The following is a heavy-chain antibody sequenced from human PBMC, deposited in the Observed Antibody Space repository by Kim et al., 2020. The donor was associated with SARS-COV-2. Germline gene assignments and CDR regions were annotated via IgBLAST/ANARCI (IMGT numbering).Heavy chain of an antibody. J-gene: IGHJ5*02. Sequence: GGSLRLSCAASGFTFSSFAMHWVRQAPGKGLEWVAVICDNGSNTYYADSVKGRFTISRDNSKNTLYLQMNSLRAEDTAVYYCAREDVSASGHGNFGPWGQGTLVTVSS. CDR3: AREDVSASGHGNFGP. CDR1: GFTFSSFA. D-gene: IGHD3-10*01. CDR2: ICDNGSNT. V-gene: IGHV3-33*01.